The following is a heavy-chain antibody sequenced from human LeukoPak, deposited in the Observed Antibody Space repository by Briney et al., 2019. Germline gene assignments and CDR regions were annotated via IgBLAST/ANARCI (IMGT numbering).Heavy chain of an antibody. CDR1: GFTFSSYA. CDR3: AKGGAFWSDPTGYYYYMDV. D-gene: IGHD3-3*01. Sequence: GGSLRLSCAASGFTFSSYAMTWVRQAPGKGLEWVSAVSGSGGSTYYADSVKGRFTISRDNSKNTLYLQMNSLRAEDTAVYYCAKGGAFWSDPTGYYYYMDVWGKGTTVTVSS. CDR2: VSGSGGST. J-gene: IGHJ6*03. V-gene: IGHV3-23*01.